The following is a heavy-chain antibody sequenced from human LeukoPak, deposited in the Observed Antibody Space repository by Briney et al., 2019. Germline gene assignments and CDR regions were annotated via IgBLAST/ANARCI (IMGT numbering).Heavy chain of an antibody. CDR2: IRSVAYDTTP. V-gene: IGHV3-49*03. CDR1: GFTFGDYG. D-gene: IGHD5-12*01. CDR3: SRAAGYDFILEY. Sequence: GGSLRLSCTASGFTFGDYGMSWFRQAPGKGLEWVGFIRSVAYDTTPQYGASVKGRFTISKDDSRRIAFLQMSGLKAEDTAVYYCSRAAGYDFILEYWGQGTLVTVSS. J-gene: IGHJ4*02.